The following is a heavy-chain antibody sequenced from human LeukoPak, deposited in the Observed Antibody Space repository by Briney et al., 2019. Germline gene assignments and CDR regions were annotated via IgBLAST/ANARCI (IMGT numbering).Heavy chain of an antibody. CDR3: ARPYYSGGYFDY. D-gene: IGHD3-10*01. J-gene: IGHJ4*02. Sequence: SETLSLTCTVSGGSISSSSYYWGWIRQPPGKGLEWIGSIYYSGSTYYNPSLKSRVTISVGTSKNQFSLQLSSVTAADTAVYYCARPYYSGGYFDYWGQGTLVTVSS. CDR1: GGSISSSSYY. V-gene: IGHV4-39*01. CDR2: IYYSGST.